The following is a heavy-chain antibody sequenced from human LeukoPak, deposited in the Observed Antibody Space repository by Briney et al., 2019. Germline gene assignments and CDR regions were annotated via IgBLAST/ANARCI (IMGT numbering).Heavy chain of an antibody. CDR2: IYSGGST. CDR3: AKLDYGDPIDY. Sequence: GVLRLSCAASGFTVSSNYMSWVRQAPGKGLEWVSVIYSGGSTYYADSVKGRFTISRDDSKNTLYLQMNSLRTEDTAVYYCAKLDYGDPIDYWGQGTLVTVSS. J-gene: IGHJ4*02. D-gene: IGHD4-17*01. CDR1: GFTVSSNY. V-gene: IGHV3-53*05.